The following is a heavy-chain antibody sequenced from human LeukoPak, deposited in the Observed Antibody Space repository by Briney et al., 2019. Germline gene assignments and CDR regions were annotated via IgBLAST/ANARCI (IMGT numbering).Heavy chain of an antibody. CDR2: ISSSSSYI. J-gene: IGHJ5*02. Sequence: PGGSLRLSCAASGFTFSSYSMNWVRQAPGKGLEWVSSISSSSSYIYYADSVKGRFTISRDNAKNSLYLQMNSLRAEDTAVYYCARAGVDTAMATYRWGQGTLVTVSS. V-gene: IGHV3-21*01. D-gene: IGHD5-18*01. CDR1: GFTFSSYS. CDR3: ARAGVDTAMATYR.